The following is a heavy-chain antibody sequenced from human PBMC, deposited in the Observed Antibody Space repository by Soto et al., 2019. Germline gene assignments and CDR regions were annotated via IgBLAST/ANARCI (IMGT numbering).Heavy chain of an antibody. Sequence: ASVKVSCKASGGTFSSYAISWVRQAPGQGLEWMGGIIPIFGTANYAQKFQGRVTITADKSTSTAYMELSSLRSEDTAVYYCARAVPYYYGSGSYPDWFDPWGQGTLVTVS. CDR2: IIPIFGTA. J-gene: IGHJ5*02. CDR3: ARAVPYYYGSGSYPDWFDP. CDR1: GGTFSSYA. V-gene: IGHV1-69*06. D-gene: IGHD3-10*01.